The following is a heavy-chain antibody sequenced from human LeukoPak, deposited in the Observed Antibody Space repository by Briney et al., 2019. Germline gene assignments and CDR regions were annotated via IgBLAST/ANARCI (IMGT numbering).Heavy chain of an antibody. CDR1: GGSISSYY. V-gene: IGHV4-4*07. J-gene: IGHJ4*02. CDR2: IYTSGST. Sequence: SETLSLTCTVSGGSISSYYWSWIRQPAGKGLEWIGRIYTSGSTNYNPSLKSRVTMPVDTSKNQFSLKLSSVTAADTAVYYCARERRGTGAYCGGDCYSDFDYWGQGTLVTVSS. CDR3: ARERRGTGAYCGGDCYSDFDY. D-gene: IGHD2-21*02.